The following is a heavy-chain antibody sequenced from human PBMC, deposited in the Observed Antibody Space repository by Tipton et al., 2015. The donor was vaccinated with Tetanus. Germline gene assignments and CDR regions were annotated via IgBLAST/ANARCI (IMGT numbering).Heavy chain of an antibody. CDR3: ARERSLEWVGPVAS. CDR1: GFTFNGYG. D-gene: IGHD3-3*01. J-gene: IGHJ4*02. CDR2: VWYDGSRQ. Sequence: SLRLSCAASGFTFNGYGMHWVRQAPGKGLEWLALVWYDGSRQYYADSVKGRFTISRDNSKNTVDLQMNNLRDEDPAVYYCARERSLEWVGPVASWGQGTLVAVSS. V-gene: IGHV3-33*01.